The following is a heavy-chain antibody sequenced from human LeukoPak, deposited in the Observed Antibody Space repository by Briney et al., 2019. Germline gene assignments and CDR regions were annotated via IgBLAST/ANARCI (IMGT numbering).Heavy chain of an antibody. CDR3: ARGNYASP. J-gene: IGHJ5*02. CDR2: IKEDGSET. D-gene: IGHD3-16*01. V-gene: IGHV3-7*03. CDR1: GFTFSAYW. Sequence: GGSLRLSCIASGFTFSAYWTNWVRQAPGKGLEWVANIKEDGSETYYVDSVKGRFTISRDNAKNSLYLQMNSLRAEDTAVYYCARGNYASPWGQGTLVTVSS.